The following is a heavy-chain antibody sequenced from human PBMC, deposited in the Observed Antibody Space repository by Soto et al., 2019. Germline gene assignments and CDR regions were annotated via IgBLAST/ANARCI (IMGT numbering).Heavy chain of an antibody. V-gene: IGHV3-30*18. CDR3: ANLYSSGWYY. CDR2: ISNDGTKK. Sequence: QVQLVESGGGVFQPGRSLRLSCVASGFTFSSHGMHWVRQAPGKGLELVAVISNDGTKKYYADSVKGRFTTSRDNSKNVLYLQMNSLKTEDTAVYYCANLYSSGWYYWGRGTLVTVST. J-gene: IGHJ4*02. D-gene: IGHD6-19*01. CDR1: GFTFSSHG.